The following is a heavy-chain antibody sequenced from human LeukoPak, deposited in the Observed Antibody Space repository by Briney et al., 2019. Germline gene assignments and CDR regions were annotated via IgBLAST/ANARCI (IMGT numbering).Heavy chain of an antibody. CDR3: TRDAQPNNYYYYSMEV. D-gene: IGHD1-14*01. CDR1: GFSFCDFG. Sequence: GGSLRLSCTASGFSFCDFGMSWVRQAPGKGLEWVGFIRSKAYGGTTEYAASVKGRFTISRDNSQNIAYLQMNSMQTGDTAVYYCTRDAQPNNYYYYSMEVWGKGTTVTVSS. V-gene: IGHV3-49*04. J-gene: IGHJ6*03. CDR2: IRSKAYGGTT.